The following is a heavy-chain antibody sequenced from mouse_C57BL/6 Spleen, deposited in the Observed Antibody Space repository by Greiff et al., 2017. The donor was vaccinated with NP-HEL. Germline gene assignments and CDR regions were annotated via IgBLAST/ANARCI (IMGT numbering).Heavy chain of an antibody. V-gene: IGHV1-54*01. CDR2: INPGSGGT. D-gene: IGHD3-2*02. J-gene: IGHJ3*01. CDR1: GYAFTNYL. Sequence: QVQLQQSGAELVRPGTSVKVSCKASGYAFTNYLIEWVKQRPGQGLEWIGVINPGSGGTNYNEKFKGKATLTADKSSSTAYMQLSSLTSEDSAVYFCARGRGGLDSSGYPFAYWGQGTLVTVSA. CDR3: ARGRGGLDSSGYPFAY.